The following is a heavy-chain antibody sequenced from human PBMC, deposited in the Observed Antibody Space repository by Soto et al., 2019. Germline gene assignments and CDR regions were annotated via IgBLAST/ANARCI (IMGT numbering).Heavy chain of an antibody. CDR2: IHGTRGYI. Sequence: GGSLRLSCAASGFTCSSYSMNWVRQAPGKGLEWVSSIHGTRGYIHYADSVQGRFTISRDNVKNMLYLQMNSLRAEDTAVYYCAREYGSGILPIDYWGLGTLVTVSS. CDR1: GFTCSSYS. V-gene: IGHV3-21*01. CDR3: AREYGSGILPIDY. J-gene: IGHJ4*02. D-gene: IGHD3-10*01.